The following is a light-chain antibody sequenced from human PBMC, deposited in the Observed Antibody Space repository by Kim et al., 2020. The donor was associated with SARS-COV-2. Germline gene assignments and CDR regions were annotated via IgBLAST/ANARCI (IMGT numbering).Light chain of an antibody. CDR2: DAS. J-gene: IGKJ4*01. V-gene: IGKV3-11*01. CDR3: QQRANWLT. Sequence: SLSPGERATLSCRASQSVGNNYLAWYQHKPGQAPRLLIYDASNRATGIPARFRGSGSGTDFTLTISSLEPEDFAVYYCQQRANWLTFGGGTKLEIK. CDR1: QSVGNNY.